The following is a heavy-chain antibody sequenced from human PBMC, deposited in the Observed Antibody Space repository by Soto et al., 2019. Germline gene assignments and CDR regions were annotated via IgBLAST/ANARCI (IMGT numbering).Heavy chain of an antibody. D-gene: IGHD6-19*01. Sequence: GGSLRLSCAASGFTFSSYAMHWVRQAPGKGLEWVAVISYDGSNKYYADSVKGRFTISRDNSKNTLYLQMNSLRAEDTAVYYCAREDVGSSGWAPYYYYYYGMDVWGQGTTVTVSS. CDR3: AREDVGSSGWAPYYYYYYGMDV. CDR2: ISYDGSNK. V-gene: IGHV3-30-3*01. CDR1: GFTFSSYA. J-gene: IGHJ6*02.